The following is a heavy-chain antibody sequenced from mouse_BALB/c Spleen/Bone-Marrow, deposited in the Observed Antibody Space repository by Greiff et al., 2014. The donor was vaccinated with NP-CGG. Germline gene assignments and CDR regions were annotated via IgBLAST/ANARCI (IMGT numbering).Heavy chain of an antibody. CDR2: FNPGSGGT. J-gene: IGHJ4*01. Sequence: QVQLKESGAELVRPGTSVKVSCKASGYAFTNYLIEWVKQRPGQGLEWIGVFNPGSGGTNYNEKFKAKATLTADKSSSTAYMQLSSLTSDDSAVYFCARCLTGTSAMDYWGQETSVTVSS. CDR3: ARCLTGTSAMDY. V-gene: IGHV1-54*01. D-gene: IGHD4-1*01. CDR1: GYAFTNYL.